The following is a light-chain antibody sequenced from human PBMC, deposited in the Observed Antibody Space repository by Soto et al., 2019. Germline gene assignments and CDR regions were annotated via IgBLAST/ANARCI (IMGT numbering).Light chain of an antibody. CDR3: LLSYSDARKVA. J-gene: IGLJ2*01. CDR1: TGAVTSGHY. Sequence: QAVVTQEPSLTVSPGGTVTLTCGSTTGAVTSGHYPYWFQRKPGQAPKTLIYDTSHKRSWTPARFSGSLLGGKAALTLSGAQPEDEADYYCLLSYSDARKVAFGGGTKLTVL. V-gene: IGLV7-46*01. CDR2: DTS.